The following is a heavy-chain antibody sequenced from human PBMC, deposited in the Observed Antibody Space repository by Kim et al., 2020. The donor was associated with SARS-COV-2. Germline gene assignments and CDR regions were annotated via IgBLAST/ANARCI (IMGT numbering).Heavy chain of an antibody. Sequence: GGSLRLSCAASGFTFSSYAMSWVRQAPGKGLEWVSTISSGGGNTYYADSVKGRFTISRDNSKNTLYLQMNSLRAEDTAVYYCARQTLGSCSGTSCSFDYWGQGTLVTVSS. CDR3: ARQTLGSCSGTSCSFDY. V-gene: IGHV3-23*01. J-gene: IGHJ4*02. D-gene: IGHD2-2*01. CDR2: ISSGGGNT. CDR1: GFTFSSYA.